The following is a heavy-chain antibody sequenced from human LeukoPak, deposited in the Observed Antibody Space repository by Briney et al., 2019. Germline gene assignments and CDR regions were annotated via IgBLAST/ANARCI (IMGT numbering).Heavy chain of an antibody. CDR3: VRGVYYYYMDV. D-gene: IGHD3-10*01. CDR1: GGSITSYY. J-gene: IGHJ6*03. V-gene: IGHV4-4*07. CDR2: MYNGGCT. Sequence: SETLSLTCSVSGGSITSYYWNWIRQPAGRGLEWIGHMYNGGCTNYNPSLTSRVILSLDTSKNQFSLKLSSVTAADTAVYFCVRGVYYYYMDVWGKGTTVTVSS.